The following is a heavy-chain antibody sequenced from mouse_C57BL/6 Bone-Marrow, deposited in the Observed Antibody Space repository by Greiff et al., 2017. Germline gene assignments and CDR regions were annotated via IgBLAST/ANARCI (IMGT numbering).Heavy chain of an antibody. Sequence: LVESGAELVKPGASVKISCKASGYAFSSYWMNWVKQRPGKGLEWIGQIYPGDGDTNYNGKFKGKATLTADKSSSTAYMKLSSLTSEDSAVYFCARDTTVVARYFDVWGTGTTVTVSS. CDR2: IYPGDGDT. J-gene: IGHJ1*03. CDR1: GYAFSSYW. V-gene: IGHV1-80*01. D-gene: IGHD1-1*01. CDR3: ARDTTVVARYFDV.